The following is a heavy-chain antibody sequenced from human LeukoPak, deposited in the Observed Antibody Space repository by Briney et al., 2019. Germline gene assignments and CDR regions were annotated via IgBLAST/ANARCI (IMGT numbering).Heavy chain of an antibody. D-gene: IGHD6-19*01. V-gene: IGHV3-49*03. CDR3: SRGSGWLSVY. J-gene: IGHJ4*02. Sequence: GGSLRLSCTASGFTFGDYLMSWFRQAPGKGLEWIGFISGGTTEYAASVKGRFTISRDDSTSIAYLQMNSLTTEDSAVYYCSRGSGWLSVYWGQGTLVTVSS. CDR2: ISGGTT. CDR1: GFTFGDYL.